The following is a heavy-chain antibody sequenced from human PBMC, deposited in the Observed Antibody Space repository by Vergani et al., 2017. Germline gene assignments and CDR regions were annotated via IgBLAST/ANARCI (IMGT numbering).Heavy chain of an antibody. J-gene: IGHJ6*02. CDR2: IYYSGST. Sequence: QLQLQESGPGLVKPSETLSLTCTVSGGSISSSSYYWGWIRQPPGKGLEWIGSIYYSGSTYYNPSLKSRVTISVDTSKNQFSLKLSSVTAADTAVYYCARGGCSSTSCYSNAYYYYGMDVWGQGTTVTVSS. CDR3: ARGGCSSTSCYSNAYYYYGMDV. V-gene: IGHV4-39*01. CDR1: GGSISSSSYY. D-gene: IGHD2-2*02.